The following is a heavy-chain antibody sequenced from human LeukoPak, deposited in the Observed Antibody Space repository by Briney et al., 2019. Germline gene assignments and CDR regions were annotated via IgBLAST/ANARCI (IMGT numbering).Heavy chain of an antibody. CDR2: IYTSGST. V-gene: IGHV4-4*07. CDR3: ARGYCSGGSCYSYYYYNYMDV. J-gene: IGHJ6*03. D-gene: IGHD2-15*01. Sequence: SETLSLTCTVSGGSISSYYWSWIRQPAGKGLEWIGRIYTSGSTNYNPSLKSRVTMSVDTSKNQFSLKLRSVTAADTAVYYCARGYCSGGSCYSYYYYNYMDVWGKGTTVTVSS. CDR1: GGSISSYY.